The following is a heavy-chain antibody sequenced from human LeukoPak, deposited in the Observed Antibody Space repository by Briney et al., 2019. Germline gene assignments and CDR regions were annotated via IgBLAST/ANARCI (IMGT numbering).Heavy chain of an antibody. J-gene: IGHJ4*02. V-gene: IGHV3-48*01. CDR2: ITRSSSPI. Sequence: RGSLRLSCAASGFTFSSYSMNWVRQAPGKRLEWVAYITRSSSPIYYADSVRGRFTISRDNVENSLHLQMNSLRAEDTAMYYCTRDPHALDYWGQGTLVTVSS. CDR3: TRDPHALDY. CDR1: GFTFSSYS.